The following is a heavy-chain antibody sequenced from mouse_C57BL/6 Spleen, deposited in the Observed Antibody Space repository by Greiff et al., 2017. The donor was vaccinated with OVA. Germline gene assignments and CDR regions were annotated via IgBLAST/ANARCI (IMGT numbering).Heavy chain of an antibody. CDR2: IYPGDGDT. Sequence: VQLQQSGPELVKPGASVKISCKASGYAFSSSWMNWVKQRPGKGLEWIGRIYPGDGDTNYNGKFKGKATLTADKSSSTAYMQLSSLTSEDSAVYFCARGELGYYFDYWGQGTTLTVSS. V-gene: IGHV1-82*01. D-gene: IGHD4-1*01. J-gene: IGHJ2*01. CDR3: ARGELGYYFDY. CDR1: GYAFSSSW.